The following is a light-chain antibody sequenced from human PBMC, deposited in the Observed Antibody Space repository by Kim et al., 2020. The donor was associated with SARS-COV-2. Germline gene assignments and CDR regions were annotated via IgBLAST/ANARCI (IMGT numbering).Light chain of an antibody. CDR3: QQGNTWPLS. J-gene: IGKJ4*01. V-gene: IGKV3-11*01. CDR2: DAS. Sequence: LSPRERATLSCRDSQSVSTYLAWYQQKPGQAPRLLIYDASNRAPGIPARFSGGGSGTDFTLSISSLEPEDFAVYYCQQGNTWPLSFGGGTKVDIK. CDR1: QSVSTY.